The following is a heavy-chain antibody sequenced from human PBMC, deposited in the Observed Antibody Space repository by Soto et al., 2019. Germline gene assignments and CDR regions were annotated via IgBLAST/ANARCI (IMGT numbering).Heavy chain of an antibody. CDR1: GYTFAGYY. CDR3: ARDGGGSGYDNYYYYYGMDV. Sequence: ASVKVSCKASGYTFAGYYMHWVRQAPGQGLEWMGWINPNSGGTNYAQKFQGRVTMTRDTSISTAYMELSRLRSDDTAVYYCARDGGGSGYDNYYYYYGMDVWGQGTTVTVSS. J-gene: IGHJ6*02. V-gene: IGHV1-2*02. CDR2: INPNSGGT. D-gene: IGHD5-12*01.